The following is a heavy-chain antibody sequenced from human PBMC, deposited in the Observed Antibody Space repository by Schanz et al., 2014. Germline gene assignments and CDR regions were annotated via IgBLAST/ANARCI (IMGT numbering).Heavy chain of an antibody. V-gene: IGHV3-15*01. CDR1: GFTVNTNY. CDR2: IKRETDGGTT. J-gene: IGHJ4*02. D-gene: IGHD1-20*01. Sequence: EVQLVESGGGLVQPGGSLRLSCAVSGFTVNTNYMSWVRQAPGKGLEWLGRIKRETDGGTTDYAAPVKGRVTISRDDSKNTLYLQMNSLRTEDTAVYYCATAVRVTGFDYWGQGTLVTVSS. CDR3: ATAVRVTGFDY.